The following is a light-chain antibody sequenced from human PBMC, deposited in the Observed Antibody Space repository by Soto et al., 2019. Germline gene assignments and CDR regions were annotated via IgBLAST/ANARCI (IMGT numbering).Light chain of an antibody. CDR1: EPIRNTY. V-gene: IGKV3-20*01. Sequence: EIVLTQSPDTLSLCPGERATLSCRTSEPIRNTYVAWYQQQPGQAPRLLIYGASSRAIGIPDRFSGSGSGTDFTLTISRLEPEDFALYYCQQYADSPLTFGGGTKVDIK. CDR2: GAS. CDR3: QQYADSPLT. J-gene: IGKJ4*01.